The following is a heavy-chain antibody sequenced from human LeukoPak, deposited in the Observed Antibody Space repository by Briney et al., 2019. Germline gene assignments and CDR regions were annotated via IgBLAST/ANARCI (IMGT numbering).Heavy chain of an antibody. CDR2: ISSNGGST. CDR1: GFTFSSYA. Sequence: RGSLRLSCAASGFTFSSYAMHWVRQAPGKGLEYVSAISSNGGSTYYANSVKGRFTISRDNSKNTLYLQMGSLRAEDMAVYYCARDRMARGAPGAFDIWGQGTMVTVSS. D-gene: IGHD3-10*01. CDR3: ARDRMARGAPGAFDI. V-gene: IGHV3-64*01. J-gene: IGHJ3*02.